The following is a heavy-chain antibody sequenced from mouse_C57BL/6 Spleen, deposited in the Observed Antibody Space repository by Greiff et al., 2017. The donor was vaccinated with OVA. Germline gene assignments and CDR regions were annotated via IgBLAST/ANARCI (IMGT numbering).Heavy chain of an antibody. V-gene: IGHV5-6*01. CDR2: ISSGGSYT. Sequence: EVKLMESGGDLVKPGGSLKLSCAASGFTFSSYGMSWVRQTPDKRLEWVATISSGGSYTYYPDSVKGRFTISRDNAKNTLYLQMSRLKSEDTAMYYCARQNYDYVWFAYWGQGTLVTVSA. CDR1: GFTFSSYG. CDR3: ARQNYDYVWFAY. D-gene: IGHD2-4*01. J-gene: IGHJ3*01.